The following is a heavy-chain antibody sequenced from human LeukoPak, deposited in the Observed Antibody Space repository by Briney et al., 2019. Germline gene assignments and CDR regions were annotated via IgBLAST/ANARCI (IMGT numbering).Heavy chain of an antibody. V-gene: IGHV3-20*04. CDR2: INWNGGLI. D-gene: IGHD6-6*01. CDR3: ARSNHLAARYYMDV. Sequence: PGGSLRLSCVASGFNLDYFGMIWVRQGPGKGLEWVAAINWNGGLIDYADSVKGRFTISRDNAKNSLYLQMDSLRAEDTALYYCARSNHLAARYYMDVWGKGTTDTVSS. J-gene: IGHJ6*03. CDR1: GFNLDYFG.